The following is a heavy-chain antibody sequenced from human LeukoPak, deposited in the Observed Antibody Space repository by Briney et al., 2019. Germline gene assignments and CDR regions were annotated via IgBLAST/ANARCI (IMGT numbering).Heavy chain of an antibody. Sequence: GGSLRLSCAASGFTFSSAWMSWVRQAPGKGLEWVGRIKSKTDGGTTDYAAPVKGRFTISRDDSKNTLYLQMNSLKTEDTAVYYCTTGASDYGDPIDYWGQGTPVTVSS. CDR2: IKSKTDGGTT. CDR3: TTGASDYGDPIDY. V-gene: IGHV3-15*01. D-gene: IGHD4-17*01. J-gene: IGHJ4*02. CDR1: GFTFSSAW.